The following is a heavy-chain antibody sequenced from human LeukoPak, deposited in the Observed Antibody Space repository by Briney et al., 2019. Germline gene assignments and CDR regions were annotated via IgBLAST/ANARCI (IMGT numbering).Heavy chain of an antibody. CDR2: IYSGGST. CDR3: AREGDGYNSDY. CDR1: GFTVSSNY. D-gene: IGHD5-24*01. J-gene: IGHJ4*02. Sequence: TGGSLRLSCAASGFTVSSNYMSWVRQAPGKGLEWVSVIYSGGSTYYAGSVKGRFTISRDNSKNTLYLQMNSLRAEDTAVYYCAREGDGYNSDYWGQGTLVTVSS. V-gene: IGHV3-53*01.